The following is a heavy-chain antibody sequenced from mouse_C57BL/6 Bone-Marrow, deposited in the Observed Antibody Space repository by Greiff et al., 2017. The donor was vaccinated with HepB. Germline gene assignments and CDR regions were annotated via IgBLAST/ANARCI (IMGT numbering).Heavy chain of an antibody. D-gene: IGHD1-1*01. J-gene: IGHJ1*03. CDR3: VRALYYGSSYWYFDV. Sequence: EVKLMESGGGLVQPKGSLKLSCAASGFSFNTYAMNWVRQAPGKGLEWVARIRSKSNNYATYYADSVKDRFTISRDDSESMLYLQMNNLKTEDTAMYYCVRALYYGSSYWYFDVWGTGTTVTVSS. V-gene: IGHV10-1*01. CDR1: GFSFNTYA. CDR2: IRSKSNNYAT.